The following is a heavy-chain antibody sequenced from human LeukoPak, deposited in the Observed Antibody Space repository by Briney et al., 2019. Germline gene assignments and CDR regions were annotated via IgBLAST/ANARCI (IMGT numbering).Heavy chain of an antibody. CDR3: AKGYGYGVDYFDY. D-gene: IGHD4/OR15-4a*01. V-gene: IGHV4-59*01. CDR1: GGSITSYY. CDR2: IYYSGST. Sequence: SETLSLTCTVSGGSITSYYWSWIRQPPGKGLEWIGYIYYSGSTNYNPSLKSRVTISVDTSKNQFSLKLSSVTAADTAVYYCAKGYGYGVDYFDYWGQGTPVTVSS. J-gene: IGHJ4*02.